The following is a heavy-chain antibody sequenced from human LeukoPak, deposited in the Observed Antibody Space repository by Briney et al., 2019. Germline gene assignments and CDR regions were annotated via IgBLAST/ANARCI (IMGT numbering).Heavy chain of an antibody. V-gene: IGHV1-8*01. CDR3: TRHTSPTFDY. CDR2: INPSTGDR. J-gene: IGHJ4*02. D-gene: IGHD2-2*01. CDR1: GYTFTSYD. Sequence: ASVKVSCKASGYTFTSYDINWVRQATGQGLEWMGWINPSTGDRGYAQKFQGRVTITRSTSMNTAYMELSSLRSEDTAVYYCTRHTSPTFDYWGQGTLVTVSS.